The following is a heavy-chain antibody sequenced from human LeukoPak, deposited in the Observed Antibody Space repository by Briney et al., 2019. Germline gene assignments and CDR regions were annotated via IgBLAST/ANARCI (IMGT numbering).Heavy chain of an antibody. D-gene: IGHD6-13*01. CDR3: ARQQLTRYYFDY. V-gene: IGHV3-11*01. J-gene: IGHJ4*02. CDR1: GFSFSDFY. Sequence: KPGGSLRLSCAASGFSFSDFYMTWIRQAPGKGLEWVSYISSSGTTIYYADSVEGRFTISRDNAKNSLYLQMNSLRAEDTAVYYCARQQLTRYYFDYWGQGTLVTVSS. CDR2: ISSSGTTI.